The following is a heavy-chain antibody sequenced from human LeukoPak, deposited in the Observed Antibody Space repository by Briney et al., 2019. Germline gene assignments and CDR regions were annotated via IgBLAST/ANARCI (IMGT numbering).Heavy chain of an antibody. V-gene: IGHV1-69*13. CDR2: ITPILGTA. J-gene: IGHJ4*02. CDR3: AREWGLESSGYYYAY. D-gene: IGHD3-22*01. CDR1: GGTFSRFT. Sequence: SVKVSCKASGGTFSRFTISWVRQAPGQGFEWMGGITPILGTANFAQKFQGRVSITADESTSTAFMELSSPRSEDTAVYYCAREWGLESSGYYYAYWGQGTLVTVSS.